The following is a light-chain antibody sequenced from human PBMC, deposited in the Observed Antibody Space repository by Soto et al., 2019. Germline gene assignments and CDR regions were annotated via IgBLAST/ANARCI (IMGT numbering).Light chain of an antibody. Sequence: DIQMTQSPSSLSASVGDRVTITCRASQTISNFLNWYQQKPGKAPKSLIHTTSTLQSGVPTRFSGSGSGTHFTLTISSLQPEDFASYFCQQSYSFPFTFGQGTKLEIK. CDR3: QQSYSFPFT. V-gene: IGKV1-39*01. J-gene: IGKJ2*01. CDR2: TTS. CDR1: QTISNF.